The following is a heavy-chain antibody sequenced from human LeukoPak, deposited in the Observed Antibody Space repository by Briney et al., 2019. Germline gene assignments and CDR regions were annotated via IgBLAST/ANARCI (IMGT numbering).Heavy chain of an antibody. D-gene: IGHD3-22*01. CDR3: ARDKDSSGEFDY. CDR2: IYHSGST. CDR1: GGSISSSNW. V-gene: IGHV4-4*02. Sequence: SETLSLTCAVSGGSISSSNWWSWVRQPLGKGLEWIGEIYHSGSTNYNPSLKSRVTISVDKSKNQFSLKLSSVTAADTAVYYCARDKDSSGEFDYWGQGTLVTVSS. J-gene: IGHJ4*02.